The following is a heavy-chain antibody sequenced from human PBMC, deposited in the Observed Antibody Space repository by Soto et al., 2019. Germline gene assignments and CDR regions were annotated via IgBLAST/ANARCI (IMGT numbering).Heavy chain of an antibody. CDR2: ISYDGSNK. CDR1: GFTFSSYA. Sequence: QVQLVESGGGVVQPGRSLRLSCAASGFTFSSYAMHWVRQAPGKGLEWVAVISYDGSNKYYADSVKGRFTISRDNSKNTLYLQMNSLRAEDTAVYYCARAVPIDYWGQGTLVTVSS. V-gene: IGHV3-30*04. D-gene: IGHD2-2*01. CDR3: ARAVPIDY. J-gene: IGHJ4*02.